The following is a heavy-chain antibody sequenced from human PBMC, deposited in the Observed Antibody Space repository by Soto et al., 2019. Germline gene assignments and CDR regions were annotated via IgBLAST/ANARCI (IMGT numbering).Heavy chain of an antibody. CDR3: SRGGTDSPLNSFDF. Sequence: ASVKVSCKASGYTFTSYDINWLRQANGQGLEWMGWMNPNSGNTGYAQKFQGRVTMTRNTSISTAYMDLSSLRSDDTAGYSLSRGGTDSPLNSFDFWGKGQMVTVSS. CDR1: GYTFTSYD. D-gene: IGHD1-1*01. V-gene: IGHV1-8*01. J-gene: IGHJ3*01. CDR2: MNPNSGNT.